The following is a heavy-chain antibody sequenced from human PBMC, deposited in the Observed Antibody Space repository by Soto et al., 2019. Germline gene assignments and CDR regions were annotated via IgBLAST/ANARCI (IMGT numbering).Heavy chain of an antibody. CDR2: INAGNGNT. Sequence: ASVKVSCKASGYSFFDYGITWVRQAPGQRLEWMGWINAGNGNTKYSQKFQGRVTITRDTSASTAYMELTSLRSEDTAVYYCARELQGLYYFDYWGQGTLVTVSS. CDR3: ARELQGLYYFDY. CDR1: GYSFFDYG. J-gene: IGHJ4*02. D-gene: IGHD2-15*01. V-gene: IGHV1-3*01.